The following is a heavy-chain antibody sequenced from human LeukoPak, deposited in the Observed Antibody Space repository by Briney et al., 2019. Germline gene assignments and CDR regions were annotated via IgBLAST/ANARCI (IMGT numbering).Heavy chain of an antibody. D-gene: IGHD6-13*01. V-gene: IGHV4-59*12. CDR3: ARSKSRWSFNY. CDR2: IYYSGST. Sequence: PSETLSLTCTVSGGSISSYYWSWIRQPPGKGLKWIGYIYYSGSTNYNPSLKSRVTISVDTSKNQFSLKLSSVTAADTAVYYCARSKSRWSFNYWGQGTLVTVSS. CDR1: GGSISSYY. J-gene: IGHJ4*02.